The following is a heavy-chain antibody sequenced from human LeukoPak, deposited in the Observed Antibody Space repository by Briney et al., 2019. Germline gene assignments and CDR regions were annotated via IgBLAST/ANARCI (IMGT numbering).Heavy chain of an antibody. CDR2: IYHSGST. Sequence: SETLSLTCAVSGGSISSGGYSWSWIRQPPGKGLEWIGYIYHSGSTYYNPSLKSRVTISVDTSKNQFSLNLSSVTAADTAVYYCARRVAGAPFDYWGQGALVTVSS. J-gene: IGHJ4*02. D-gene: IGHD6-13*01. CDR3: ARRVAGAPFDY. V-gene: IGHV4-30-2*02. CDR1: GGSISSGGYS.